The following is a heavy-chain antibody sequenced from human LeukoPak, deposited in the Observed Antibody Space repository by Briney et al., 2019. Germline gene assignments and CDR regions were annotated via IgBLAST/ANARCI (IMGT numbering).Heavy chain of an antibody. CDR1: GGSFSGYY. V-gene: IGHV4-34*01. CDR3: ARAGFYSNYWFDP. D-gene: IGHD4-11*01. J-gene: IGHJ5*02. Sequence: SETLSLTCAVYGGSFSGYYWSWIRQPPGKGLEWIGEINHSGSTNYNPSLKSRVTISVDTSKNQFSLKLSSVTAADTAVYYCARAGFYSNYWFDPWGQGTLVTVSS. CDR2: INHSGST.